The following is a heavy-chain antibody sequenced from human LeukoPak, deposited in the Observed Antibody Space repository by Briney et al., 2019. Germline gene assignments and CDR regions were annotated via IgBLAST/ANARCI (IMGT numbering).Heavy chain of an antibody. J-gene: IGHJ4*02. CDR3: ARGYYYDSSGYWLMYYFDY. CDR2: INPNSGGT. Sequence: ASVKVSCKASGYTFTGYYMHWVRQAPGQGLEWMGWINPNSGGTNYAQKFRGRVTMTRDTSISTAYMELSRLRSDDTAVYYCARGYYYDSSGYWLMYYFDYWGQGTLVTVSS. CDR1: GYTFTGYY. V-gene: IGHV1-2*02. D-gene: IGHD3-22*01.